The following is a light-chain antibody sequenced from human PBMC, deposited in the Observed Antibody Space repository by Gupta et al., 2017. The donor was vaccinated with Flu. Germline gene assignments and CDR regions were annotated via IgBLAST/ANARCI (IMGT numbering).Light chain of an antibody. CDR3: GTWDDSLDAWV. J-gene: IGLJ3*02. V-gene: IGLV1-44*01. Sequence: NSNSGRNIVDWYQQLPGAAPKLLIYTNSQRPSGVPDRFSGSKSGTSASLAISGLQSEDEAVYSCGTWDDSLDAWVCGGGTKLTVL. CDR1: NSNSGRNI. CDR2: TNS.